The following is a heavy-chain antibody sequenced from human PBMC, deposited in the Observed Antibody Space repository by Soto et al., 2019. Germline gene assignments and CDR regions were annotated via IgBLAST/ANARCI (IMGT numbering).Heavy chain of an antibody. Sequence: GASLKISCKGSGYTFSKYWIGWVRQTPGKGLEWMGMIYPGDSDARYSPSFEGQVTFSVDKSINTAYLQWNSLKASDTAMYYCARQGGEYNTMSDYWGQGTLVTVSS. V-gene: IGHV5-51*01. CDR3: ARQGGEYNTMSDY. CDR1: GYTFSKYW. J-gene: IGHJ4*02. D-gene: IGHD3-10*01. CDR2: IYPGDSDA.